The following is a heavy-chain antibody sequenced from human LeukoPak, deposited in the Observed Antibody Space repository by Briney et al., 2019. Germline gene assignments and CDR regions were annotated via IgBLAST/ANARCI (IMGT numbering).Heavy chain of an antibody. J-gene: IGHJ5*02. V-gene: IGHV4-61*01. D-gene: IGHD5-18*01. Sequence: SETLSLTCAVSGFSISSVYYWGWIRQPPGKGPEWIGHVYYNGNTMYNPSLKDRLIISLHTSENQFSLKLTSLSAADTAVYYCARDPRPNSNNWFDTWGQGILVTVSS. CDR3: ARDPRPNSNNWFDT. CDR2: VYYNGNT. CDR1: GFSISSVYY.